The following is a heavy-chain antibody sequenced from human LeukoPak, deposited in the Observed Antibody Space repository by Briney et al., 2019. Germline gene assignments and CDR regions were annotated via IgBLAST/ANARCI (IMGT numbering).Heavy chain of an antibody. CDR1: GFTFSSYS. CDR3: ARAPSPTEALDY. Sequence: GGSLRLSCAASGFTFSSYSMNWVRQAPGKGLEWVSSISSSSSYIYYADSLKGRFTISRDIPKNSLYLQMNSLRAEDTAVYYCARAPSPTEALDYWGQGTLVTVSS. J-gene: IGHJ4*02. V-gene: IGHV3-21*01. CDR2: ISSSSSYI.